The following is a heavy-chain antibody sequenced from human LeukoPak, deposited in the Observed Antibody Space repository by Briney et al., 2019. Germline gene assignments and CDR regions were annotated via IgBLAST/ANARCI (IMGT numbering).Heavy chain of an antibody. CDR2: ISSSSSYI. D-gene: IGHD4-17*01. V-gene: IGHV3-21*01. J-gene: IGHJ4*02. Sequence: GGSLRLSCAASGFTFSSYSMSWVRQAPGKGLEWVSSISSSSSYIYYADSVKGRFTISRDNAKNSLYLQMNSLRAEDTAVYYCARGPTVTSPFDYWGQGTLITVSS. CDR1: GFTFSSYS. CDR3: ARGPTVTSPFDY.